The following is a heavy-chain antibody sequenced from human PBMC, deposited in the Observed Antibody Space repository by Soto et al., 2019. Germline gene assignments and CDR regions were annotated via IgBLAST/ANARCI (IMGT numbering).Heavy chain of an antibody. V-gene: IGHV2-5*02. CDR3: AHRRRGGDYDHYFFDY. CDR2: IYWDDDK. D-gene: IGHD4-17*01. CDR1: GFSLSTSGVG. J-gene: IGHJ4*02. Sequence: QITLKESGPTLVKPTQTLTLTCTFSGFSLSTSGVGVGWIRQPPGKALEWLALIYWDDDKRYSPSLKSRLTITKDTSKNQVVLTMTNMDPVDTATYYRAHRRRGGDYDHYFFDYWGQGTLVTVSS.